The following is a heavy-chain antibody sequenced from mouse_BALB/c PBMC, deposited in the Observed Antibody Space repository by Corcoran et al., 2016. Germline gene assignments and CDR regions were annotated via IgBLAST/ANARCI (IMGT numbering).Heavy chain of an antibody. Sequence: QVTLKESGPGILQPSQTLSLTCSFSGFSLSTSGMGVSWIRQPSGKGLEWLAHIYWDDDKRYNPSLKSQLTISKDTSRNQVFLKITSVDTADTATYYCARMIYDGYYGALDYWGPGTSVTVSS. D-gene: IGHD2-3*01. CDR1: GFSLSTSGMG. CDR3: ARMIYDGYYGALDY. J-gene: IGHJ4*01. CDR2: IYWDDDK. V-gene: IGHV8-12*01.